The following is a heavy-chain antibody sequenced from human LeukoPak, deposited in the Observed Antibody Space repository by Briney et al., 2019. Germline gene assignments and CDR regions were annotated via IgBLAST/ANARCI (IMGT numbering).Heavy chain of an antibody. V-gene: IGHV4-61*02. CDR1: GGSISSGSYY. CDR3: ARDPGWFDP. Sequence: SETLSLTCTVSGGSISSGSYYWSWIRQPAGKGLEWIGRIYTSGSTNYNPSLKSRVTISVGTSKNQFSLKLSSVTAADTAVYYCARDPGWFDPWGQGTLVTVSS. CDR2: IYTSGST. J-gene: IGHJ5*02.